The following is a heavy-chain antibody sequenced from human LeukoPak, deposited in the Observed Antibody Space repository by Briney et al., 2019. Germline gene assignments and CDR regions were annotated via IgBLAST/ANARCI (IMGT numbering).Heavy chain of an antibody. CDR1: GFTFSNAW. V-gene: IGHV3-15*01. CDR3: TTSLRWDFPRLDY. Sequence: GGSVRLSCAASGFTFSNAWMSWVRQAPGKGLEWVGRIKSKTDGGTTDYAAPVKGRFTISRDDSKNTLYLEMNSLKTDDTAVYYCTTSLRWDFPRLDYWGQGTLVTVSS. CDR2: IKSKTDGGTT. D-gene: IGHD1-26*01. J-gene: IGHJ4*02.